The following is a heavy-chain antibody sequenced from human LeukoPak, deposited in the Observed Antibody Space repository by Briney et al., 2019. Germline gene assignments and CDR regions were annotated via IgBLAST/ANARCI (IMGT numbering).Heavy chain of an antibody. CDR1: GFTFSSYA. CDR3: AKDVDTAMD. CDR2: ISYDGSNK. V-gene: IGHV3-30-3*01. D-gene: IGHD5-18*01. J-gene: IGHJ4*02. Sequence: PGRSLRLSCAASGFTFSSYAMHWVRQAPGKGLEWVAVISYDGSNKYYADSVKGRFTISRDNSKNTLYLQMNSLRAEDTAVYYCAKDVDTAMDWGQGTLVTVSS.